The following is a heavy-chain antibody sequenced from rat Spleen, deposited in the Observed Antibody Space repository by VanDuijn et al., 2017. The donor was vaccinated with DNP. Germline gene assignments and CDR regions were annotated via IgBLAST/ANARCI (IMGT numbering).Heavy chain of an antibody. V-gene: IGHV5S13*01. CDR2: INTGGGNT. CDR1: GFTFSNYG. D-gene: IGHD5-1*01. Sequence: EVQLVESGGGLVQPGRSLKLSCAASGFTFSNYGMAWVRQAPTKGLEWVASINTGGGNTYYRDSVKGRFTISRDNAKNTQSLQMDSLRSEETATYYCARVQLGYYALDAWGQGTSVTVSS. J-gene: IGHJ4*01. CDR3: ARVQLGYYALDA.